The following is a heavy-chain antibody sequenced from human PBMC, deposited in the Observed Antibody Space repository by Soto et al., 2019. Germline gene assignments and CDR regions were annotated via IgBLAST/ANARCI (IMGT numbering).Heavy chain of an antibody. V-gene: IGHV1-69*13. D-gene: IGHD4-4*01. CDR1: GGTFSSYA. J-gene: IGHJ6*02. Sequence: SVKVSCKASGGTFSSYAISWVRQAPGQGLEWMGGIIPIFGTANYAQKFQGRVTITADESTSTAYMELSSLRSEDTAVYYCARGGTVTTNYYYYGMDVWGQGTTVTVSS. CDR3: ARGGTVTTNYYYYGMDV. CDR2: IIPIFGTA.